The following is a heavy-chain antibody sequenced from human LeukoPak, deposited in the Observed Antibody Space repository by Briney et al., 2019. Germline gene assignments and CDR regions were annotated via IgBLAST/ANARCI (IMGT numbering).Heavy chain of an antibody. CDR3: AREDYGDGFDY. CDR1: GGSISSYY. D-gene: IGHD4-17*01. V-gene: IGHV4-59*01. Sequence: SETLSLTCTVSGGSISSYYWSWIRQPPGKGLEWIGYIYYSGSTNYNPSLKSRVTISVDTSKNQFSLKLSSVTAADTAVYYCAREDYGDGFDYWGQGTLVTASS. J-gene: IGHJ4*02. CDR2: IYYSGST.